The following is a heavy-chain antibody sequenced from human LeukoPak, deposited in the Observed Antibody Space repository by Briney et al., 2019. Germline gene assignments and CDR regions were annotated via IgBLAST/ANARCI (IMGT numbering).Heavy chain of an antibody. CDR1: GYTFTSYG. Sequence: GASVKVSCKASGYTFTSYGISWVRQAPGQGLEWMGWISAYNGNTNYAQKLQGRVTMTTDTSTSTAYMELRSLRSDDTAVYYCARGHYDFWSGYYSPDYWGQGTLVTVSS. D-gene: IGHD3-3*01. CDR2: ISAYNGNT. J-gene: IGHJ4*02. CDR3: ARGHYDFWSGYYSPDY. V-gene: IGHV1-18*01.